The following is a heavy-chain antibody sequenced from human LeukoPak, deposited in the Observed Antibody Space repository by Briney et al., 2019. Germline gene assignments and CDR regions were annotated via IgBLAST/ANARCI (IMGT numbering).Heavy chain of an antibody. CDR2: IYYSGST. Sequence: SETLSLTCTVSGGSISSSSSYWGWIRQPPGMGLEWIGTIYYSGSTYYNPSLKSRVTISVDTSKNQFSLKLSSVIAADTAAYYCARRFGYSYGYWFDPWGQGTLVTVSS. J-gene: IGHJ5*02. CDR3: ARRFGYSYGYWFDP. CDR1: GGSISSSSSY. D-gene: IGHD5-18*01. V-gene: IGHV4-39*01.